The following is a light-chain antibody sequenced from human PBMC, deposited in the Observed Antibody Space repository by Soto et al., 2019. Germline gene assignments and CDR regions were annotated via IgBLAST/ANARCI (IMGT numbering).Light chain of an antibody. CDR2: SNN. CDR1: SSNIGSNT. CDR3: PARDDSLDRYD. J-gene: IGLJ1*01. V-gene: IGLV1-44*01. Sequence: QSALTQPPSASGTPGQRVTISCSGSSSNIGSNTVNWYQQLPGTAPKLLIYSNNQRPSGVPDRFSGSKSGTSASLAISGLTSEDEADNYCPARDDSLDRYDYGTEPKVTVL.